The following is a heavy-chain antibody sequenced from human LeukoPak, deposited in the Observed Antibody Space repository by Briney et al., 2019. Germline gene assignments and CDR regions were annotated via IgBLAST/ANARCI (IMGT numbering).Heavy chain of an antibody. CDR2: IYYSGST. D-gene: IGHD3-3*01. V-gene: IGHV4-39*07. J-gene: IGHJ6*03. CDR1: GGSISSSSYY. CDR3: ARAKAGERITIFGVARPYYMDV. Sequence: SGTLSLTCTVSGGSISSSSYYWGWIRQPPGKGLEWIGSIYYSGSTYYNPSLKSRVTISVDTSKNQFSLKLSSVTAADTAVYYCARAKAGERITIFGVARPYYMDVWGKGTTVTVSS.